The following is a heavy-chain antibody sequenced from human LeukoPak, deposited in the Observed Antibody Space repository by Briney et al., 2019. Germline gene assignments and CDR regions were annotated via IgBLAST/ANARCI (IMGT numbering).Heavy chain of an antibody. J-gene: IGHJ4*02. CDR3: VGNGNLIAVGFDY. CDR2: IDGSGGTI. V-gene: IGHV3-48*03. Sequence: GGSLRLSCAASGLTFSSYGMNWIRQAPGKGLEWLSYIDGSGGTIFYADSVKGRFTISRDNARNSLYLQMNSPTGEDTAVYYCVGNGNLIAVGFDYWGQGTLVTVSS. CDR1: GLTFSSYG. D-gene: IGHD6-19*01.